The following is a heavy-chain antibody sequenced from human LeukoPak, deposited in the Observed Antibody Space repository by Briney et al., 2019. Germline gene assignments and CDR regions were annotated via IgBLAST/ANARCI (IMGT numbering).Heavy chain of an antibody. CDR1: GYTFTGYY. J-gene: IGHJ5*02. D-gene: IGHD2-8*01. V-gene: IGHV1-2*06. CDR2: INPNSGGT. CDR3: ARDFTTYCSNGLCLDRNWFDP. Sequence: ASVKVSCTASGYTFTGYYMHWVRQAPGQGLEWMRRINPNSGGTNYAQKFQGRVTMTRDTSISTAYMELSRLRSDDTAVYYCARDFTTYCSNGLCLDRNWFDPWGQGTLVTVSS.